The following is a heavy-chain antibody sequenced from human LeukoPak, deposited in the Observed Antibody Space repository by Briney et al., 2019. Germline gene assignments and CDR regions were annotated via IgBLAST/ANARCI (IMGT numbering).Heavy chain of an antibody. J-gene: IGHJ6*03. CDR3: ARDKEDKYYDSSGYLGYYYYMDV. Sequence: SETLSLTCAVYGGSFSGYYWSWIRQPPGKGLEWIGEINHSGSTNYNPSLKSRVTISVDTSKNQFSLKLSSVTAADTAVYYCARDKEDKYYDSSGYLGYYYYMDVWGKGTTVTISS. CDR2: INHSGST. V-gene: IGHV4-34*01. D-gene: IGHD3-22*01. CDR1: GGSFSGYY.